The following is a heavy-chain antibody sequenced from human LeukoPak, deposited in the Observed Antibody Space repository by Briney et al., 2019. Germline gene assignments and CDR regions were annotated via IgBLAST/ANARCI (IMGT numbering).Heavy chain of an antibody. CDR3: AKDGGSDPFDY. Sequence: PGGSLRLSCAASGFTLSSYGMHWVRQAPGKGLEWVAVISYDGSNKYYADSVKGRFTISRDNSKNTLYLQMNSLRAEDTAVYYCAKDGGSDPFDYWGQGTLVTVSS. V-gene: IGHV3-30*18. J-gene: IGHJ4*02. CDR2: ISYDGSNK. CDR1: GFTLSSYG. D-gene: IGHD3-10*01.